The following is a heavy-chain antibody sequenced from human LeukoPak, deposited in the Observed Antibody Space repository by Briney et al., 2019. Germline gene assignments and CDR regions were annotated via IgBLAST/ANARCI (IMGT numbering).Heavy chain of an antibody. V-gene: IGHV3-23*01. Sequence: TGGSLRLSCAASGFTFSSYWMHWVRQAPGKGLEWVPTISDSGGSTYYADSVKGRFTISRDNSESTLYLQMHSLRAEDTAVYYCGRYYVMDVWGQGTSVTVSS. CDR1: GFTFSSYW. CDR3: GRYYVMDV. J-gene: IGHJ6*02. CDR2: ISDSGGST.